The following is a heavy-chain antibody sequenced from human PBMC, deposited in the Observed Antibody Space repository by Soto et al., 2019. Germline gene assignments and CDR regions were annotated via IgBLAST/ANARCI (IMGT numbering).Heavy chain of an antibody. CDR1: GFTFSSYA. Sequence: GGSLRLSCAASGFTFSSYAMSWVRQAPGKGLEWVSTISASGGDTFYADSVKGRFTISRDNAKNSLYLQMNSLRAEDTAVYYCARVHSEGWRNYYMDVWGKGTTVTVSS. CDR3: ARVHSEGWRNYYMDV. V-gene: IGHV3-23*01. J-gene: IGHJ6*03. D-gene: IGHD2-21*01. CDR2: ISASGGDT.